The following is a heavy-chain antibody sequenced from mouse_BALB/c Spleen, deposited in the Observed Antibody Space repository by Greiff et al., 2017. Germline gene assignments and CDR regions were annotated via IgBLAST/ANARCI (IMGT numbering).Heavy chain of an antibody. CDR1: GYSITSDYA. V-gene: IGHV3-2*02. D-gene: IGHD1-1*01. CDR3: AIYGSSSWFAY. CDR2: ISYSGST. Sequence: EVKLMESGPGLVKPSQSLSLTCTVTGYSITSDYAWNWIRQFPGKKLEWMGYISYSGSTSYNPSLKSRISITRDTSKNQFFLQLNSVTTEDTATYYCAIYGSSSWFAYWGQGTLVTVSA. J-gene: IGHJ3*01.